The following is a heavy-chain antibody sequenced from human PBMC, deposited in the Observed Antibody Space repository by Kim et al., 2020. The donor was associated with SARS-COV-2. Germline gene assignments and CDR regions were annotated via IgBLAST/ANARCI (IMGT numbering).Heavy chain of an antibody. D-gene: IGHD3-10*01. V-gene: IGHV3-48*02. Sequence: GGSLRLPCTVSGFNFNSYSMNWVRQAPGKGLEWVSYLSSSSSTVYYAGSVRGRFTISRDNAKNSLFLQMNSLRDDDTAVYYCARCPLSMTMVRGMITTTLFDYYNMDAWGQGTTVTVS. CDR2: LSSSSSTV. CDR3: ARCPLSMTMVRGMITTTLFDYYNMDA. CDR1: GFNFNSYS. J-gene: IGHJ6*02.